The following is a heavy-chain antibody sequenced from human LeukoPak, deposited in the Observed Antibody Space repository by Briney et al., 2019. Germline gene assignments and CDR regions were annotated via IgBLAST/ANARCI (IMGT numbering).Heavy chain of an antibody. CDR3: AKDIVEAGLFFDY. D-gene: IGHD3-16*02. CDR2: ISPDSNYK. Sequence: GGSLRLSCAASGFTFSTYSMNWLRLAPGKGLEWVSSISPDSNYKYYVDSVKGRFTISRDNAKSSLYLQMNSLRAEDTAVYYCAKDIVEAGLFFDYWGQGTLVTVSS. CDR1: GFTFSTYS. J-gene: IGHJ4*02. V-gene: IGHV3-21*04.